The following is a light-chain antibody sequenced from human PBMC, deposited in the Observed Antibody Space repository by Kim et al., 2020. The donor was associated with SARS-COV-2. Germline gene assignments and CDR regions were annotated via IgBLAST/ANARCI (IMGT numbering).Light chain of an antibody. V-gene: IGKV3-15*01. CDR3: QQSNNWPRT. J-gene: IGKJ1*01. Sequence: ASPGERATLSCRARQSVSSNLAWYQQKPGQAPRLLIYDASTRATDIPARFSGSGSGTDFTLTISSLQPEDFAAYYCQQSNNWPRTFGHGTKVDIK. CDR1: QSVSSN. CDR2: DAS.